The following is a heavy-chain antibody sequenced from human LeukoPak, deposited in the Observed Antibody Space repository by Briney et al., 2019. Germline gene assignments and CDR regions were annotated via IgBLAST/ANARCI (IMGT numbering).Heavy chain of an antibody. CDR3: ARSVVAAEDYYYGMDV. J-gene: IGHJ6*02. CDR2: XSSSGSTI. Sequence: GGSLRLSCAASGFTFSSYEMNWVRQAPGKGLXXXXXXSSSGSTIYYADSVKGRFTISRDNAKNSLYLQMNSLRAEDTAVYYCARSVVAAEDYYYGMDVWGQGTTVTVSS. CDR1: GFTFSSYE. V-gene: IGHV3-48*03. D-gene: IGHD2-15*01.